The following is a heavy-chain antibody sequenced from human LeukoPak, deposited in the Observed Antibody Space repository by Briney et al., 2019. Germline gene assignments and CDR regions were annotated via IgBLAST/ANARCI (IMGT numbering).Heavy chain of an antibody. CDR3: ARRMAGTDAWVAFDI. CDR1: GGSIISSSYY. CDR2: IYYSGNT. D-gene: IGHD6-19*01. Sequence: SETLSLTCTVSGGSIISSSYYWGWIRQPPGKGLEWIGSIYYSGNTDYNPSLKSRVTMSVDTSKNQFSLKLNSVTAADTAVYYCARRMAGTDAWVAFDIWGQGTMVTVSS. J-gene: IGHJ3*02. V-gene: IGHV4-39*07.